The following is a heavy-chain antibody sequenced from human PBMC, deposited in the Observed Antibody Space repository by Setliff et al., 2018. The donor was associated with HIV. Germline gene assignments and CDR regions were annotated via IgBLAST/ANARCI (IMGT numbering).Heavy chain of an antibody. CDR3: ARVSSTYWYSIPRDYYYHMDV. Sequence: SETLSLTCAVYGGSFSDNYWSWIRQPPGKGLEWIGEINHRGRTNQSPSLGSRITISIDTSKNQFSLKLRSVTAADTAVYYCARVSSTYWYSIPRDYYYHMDVWGKGITVTVSS. V-gene: IGHV4-34*01. D-gene: IGHD2-8*02. J-gene: IGHJ6*03. CDR2: INHRGRT. CDR1: GGSFSDNY.